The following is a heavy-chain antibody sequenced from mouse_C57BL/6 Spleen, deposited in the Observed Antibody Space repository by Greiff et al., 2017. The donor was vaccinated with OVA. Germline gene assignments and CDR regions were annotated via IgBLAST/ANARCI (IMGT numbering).Heavy chain of an antibody. CDR3: ARHITHYAMDY. J-gene: IGHJ4*01. CDR2: IYPRSGNT. Sequence: VQLQQPGAELARPGASVKLSCKASGYTFTSYGISWVKQRTGQGLEWIGEIYPRSGNTYYNEKFKGKATLTADKSSSTAYMELRSLTSEDSAVYFCARHITHYAMDYWGQGTSVTVSS. CDR1: GYTFTSYG. V-gene: IGHV1-81*01. D-gene: IGHD1-1*01.